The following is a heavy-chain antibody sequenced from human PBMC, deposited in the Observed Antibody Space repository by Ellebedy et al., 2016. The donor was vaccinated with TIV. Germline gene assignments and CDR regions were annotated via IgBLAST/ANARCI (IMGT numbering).Heavy chain of an antibody. V-gene: IGHV3-30-3*01. CDR3: TVGKACDY. Sequence: GESLKISXAASGFTFRSYDMHWVRQAPGKGLEWVASISYDRSNQYYADSVKGRFTISRDNSKNTLYLQMNSLRGEDMAVYYCTVGKACDYWGQGTLVTVS. CDR1: GFTFRSYD. J-gene: IGHJ4*02. CDR2: ISYDRSNQ.